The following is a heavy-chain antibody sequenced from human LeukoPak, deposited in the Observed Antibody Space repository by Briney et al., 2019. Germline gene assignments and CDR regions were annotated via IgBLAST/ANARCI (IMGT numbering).Heavy chain of an antibody. D-gene: IGHD5-12*01. J-gene: IGHJ4*02. CDR1: GGSISSYY. CDR3: ARTPQSGYVAYYFDY. CDR2: INYSGKT. V-gene: IGHV4-59*08. Sequence: SETLSLTCTVSGGSISSYYWSWVRQPPGKGLEWIGYINYSGKTNYNPSLKSRVTISVDTSKNQFSLKLSSVTAADTAVYYCARTPQSGYVAYYFDYWGQGTLVTVSS.